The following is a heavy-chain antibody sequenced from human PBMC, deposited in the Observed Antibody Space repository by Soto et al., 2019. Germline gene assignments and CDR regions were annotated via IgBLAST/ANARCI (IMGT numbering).Heavy chain of an antibody. Sequence: PGGSLRLSCAASVFTFSSYGMHWVRQAPGKGLEWVAVISYDGSNKYYADSVKGRFTISRDNSKNTLYLQMNSLRAEDTAVYYCAKDDFWSGYYEDYYYGMDVWGQGTTVTVSS. CDR2: ISYDGSNK. CDR1: VFTFSSYG. CDR3: AKDDFWSGYYEDYYYGMDV. V-gene: IGHV3-30*18. D-gene: IGHD3-3*01. J-gene: IGHJ6*02.